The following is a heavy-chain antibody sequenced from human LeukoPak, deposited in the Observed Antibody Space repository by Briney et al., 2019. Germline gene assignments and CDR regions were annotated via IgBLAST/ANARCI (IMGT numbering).Heavy chain of an antibody. CDR3: ARDLLLGGGSYYDASDI. V-gene: IGHV1-69*13. Sequence: SVKVSCKASGGTFSSYAISWVRQAPGQGLEWMGGIIPIFGTANYAQKFQGRVTITADESTSTAYMELSRLRSDDTAVYYCARDLLLGGGSYYDASDIWGQGTMVTVSS. D-gene: IGHD1-26*01. J-gene: IGHJ3*02. CDR1: GGTFSSYA. CDR2: IIPIFGTA.